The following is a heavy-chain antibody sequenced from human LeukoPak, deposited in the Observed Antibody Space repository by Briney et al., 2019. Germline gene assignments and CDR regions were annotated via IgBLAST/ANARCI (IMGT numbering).Heavy chain of an antibody. Sequence: HPGGSLRLSCAASGFTFSSYAMSWVRQAPGKGLEWVSAISGSGGSTYYADSVKGRFTISRDNSKNTLYLQMNSLRAEDTAVYYCAKDPVVVVPAANFLDPWGQGTLVTASS. CDR3: AKDPVVVVPAANFLDP. CDR1: GFTFSSYA. V-gene: IGHV3-23*01. CDR2: ISGSGGST. J-gene: IGHJ5*02. D-gene: IGHD2-2*01.